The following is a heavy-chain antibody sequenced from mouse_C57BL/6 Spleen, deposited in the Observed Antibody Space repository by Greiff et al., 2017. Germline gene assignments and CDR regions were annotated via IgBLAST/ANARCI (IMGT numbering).Heavy chain of an antibody. Sequence: EVKLVESGGGLVKPGGSLKLSCAASGFTFSDYGMHWVRQAPEKGLEWVAYISSGSSTIYYADTVKGRFTISRDNAKNTLFRQMTSLRSEDTAMYYCARDGGLRRGDYWGQGTTLTVSS. D-gene: IGHD2-2*01. CDR2: ISSGSSTI. CDR3: ARDGGLRRGDY. CDR1: GFTFSDYG. J-gene: IGHJ2*01. V-gene: IGHV5-17*01.